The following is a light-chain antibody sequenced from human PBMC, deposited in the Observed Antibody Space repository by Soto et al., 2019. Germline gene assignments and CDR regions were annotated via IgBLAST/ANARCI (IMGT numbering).Light chain of an antibody. Sequence: IRMTQPPSSLSASVGDTVTITCRASQSISRHLNRYQQKPGKAPQLLIYAPSNLHSGGASRLCSGGCGTKFTLTISSLLQDDYAAYYCRENYSRYSEVFGQGTKVDIK. V-gene: IGKV1-39*01. J-gene: IGKJ1*01. CDR3: RENYSRYSEV. CDR2: APS. CDR1: QSISRH.